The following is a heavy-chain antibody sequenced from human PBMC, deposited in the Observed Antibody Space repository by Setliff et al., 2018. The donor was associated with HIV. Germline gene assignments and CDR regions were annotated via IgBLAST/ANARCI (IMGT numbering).Heavy chain of an antibody. D-gene: IGHD5-18*01. CDR1: GGSISGYY. J-gene: IGHJ4*02. V-gene: IGHV4-59*01. Sequence: PSETLSLTCTVVSGGSISGYYWNWIRQTPGQGLEWIGYIYAGGSANYNPSLKSRVTISVDTSKSQFSLNLSSVTAADTAMYYCARDLPYNYGHAGLDYWGLGTLVTVSS. CDR3: ARDLPYNYGHAGLDY. CDR2: IYAGGSA.